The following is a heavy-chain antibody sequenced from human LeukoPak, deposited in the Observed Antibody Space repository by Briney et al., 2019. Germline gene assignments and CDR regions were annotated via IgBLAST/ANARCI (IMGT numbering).Heavy chain of an antibody. CDR3: ATEGVVPAAILD. J-gene: IGHJ4*02. Sequence: GGSLRLSCAASGFTFSSYNMNWVRQAPGKGLEWVSSISSSSSYIYYADSVKGRFTISRDNAKNSLYLQMNSLRAEDTAVYYCATEGVVPAAILDWGQGTLVTVSS. CDR2: ISSSSSYI. CDR1: GFTFSSYN. D-gene: IGHD2-2*02. V-gene: IGHV3-21*01.